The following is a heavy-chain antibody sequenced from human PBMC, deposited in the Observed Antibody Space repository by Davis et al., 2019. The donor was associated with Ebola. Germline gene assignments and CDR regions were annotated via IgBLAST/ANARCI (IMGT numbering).Heavy chain of an antibody. J-gene: IGHJ3*02. D-gene: IGHD3-16*02. Sequence: GESLKISCKGSGYSFTSYWIGWVRQMPGKGLEWMGIIYPGDSDTRYSPSFQGQVTISADKSISTAYLQWSSLKASDTAMYYCASYDYIWGSYLGAFDIWGQGTMVTVSS. CDR1: GYSFTSYW. V-gene: IGHV5-51*01. CDR3: ASYDYIWGSYLGAFDI. CDR2: IYPGDSDT.